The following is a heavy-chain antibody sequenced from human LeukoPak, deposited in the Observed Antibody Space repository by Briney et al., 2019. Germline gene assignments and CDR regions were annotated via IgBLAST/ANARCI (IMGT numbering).Heavy chain of an antibody. V-gene: IGHV3-7*01. CDR3: ARDNGGYSGYDLYYFDY. D-gene: IGHD5-12*01. J-gene: IGHJ4*02. CDR1: GFTFSSYW. Sequence: GGSLRLSCAASGFTFSSYWMSWVRQAPGKGLEGVASIKQDGSEKYYVDSVKGRFTISRDNAKNSLYLQMNSLRAEDTAVYYCARDNGGYSGYDLYYFDYWGQGTLVTVSS. CDR2: IKQDGSEK.